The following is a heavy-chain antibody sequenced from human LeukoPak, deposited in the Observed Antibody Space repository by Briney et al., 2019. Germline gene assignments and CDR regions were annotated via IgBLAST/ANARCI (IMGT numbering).Heavy chain of an antibody. Sequence: TGGSLRLSCAASGFTFSSYSMNWVRQAPGKGLEWVSSISSSSSYIYYADSVKGRFTISRDNAKNSLYLQMSSLRAEDTAVYYCAGGYSYGYDYYYYMDVWGKGTTVTVSS. D-gene: IGHD5-18*01. CDR2: ISSSSSYI. J-gene: IGHJ6*03. CDR1: GFTFSSYS. V-gene: IGHV3-21*01. CDR3: AGGYSYGYDYYYYMDV.